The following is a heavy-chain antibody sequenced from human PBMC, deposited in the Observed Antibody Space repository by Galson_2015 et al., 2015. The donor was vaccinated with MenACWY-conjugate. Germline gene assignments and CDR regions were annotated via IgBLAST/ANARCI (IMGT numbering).Heavy chain of an antibody. V-gene: IGHV3-23*01. J-gene: IGHJ4*03. CDR3: AKGGFHRCCRMCG. CDR2: ISVRGDDT. D-gene: IGHD2-15*01. Sequence: SLRLSCAVSGFTFRNYAMSWVRQAPGKGLEWVSAISVRGDDTFYADSVKGRFTVSRDNSKNTLYLQMNTLRSEDTALYYCAKGGFHRCCRMCGWGQGTPGTVPP. CDR1: GFTFRNYA.